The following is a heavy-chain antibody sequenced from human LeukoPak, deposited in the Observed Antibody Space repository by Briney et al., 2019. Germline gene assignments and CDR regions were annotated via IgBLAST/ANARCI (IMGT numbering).Heavy chain of an antibody. CDR2: IIPIFGTA. CDR3: ARESSSWYYYYYYMDV. D-gene: IGHD6-13*01. CDR1: EGTFSSYA. V-gene: IGHV1-69*06. Sequence: SVKVSCKASEGTFSSYAISWVRQAPGQGLEWMGGIIPIFGTANYAQKFQGRVTITADKSTSTAYMELSSLRSEDTAVYYCARESSSWYYYYYYMDVWGKGTTVTVSS. J-gene: IGHJ6*03.